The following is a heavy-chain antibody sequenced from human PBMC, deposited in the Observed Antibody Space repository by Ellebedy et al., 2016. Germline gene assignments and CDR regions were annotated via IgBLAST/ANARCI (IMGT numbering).Heavy chain of an antibody. CDR2: IYYSGST. Sequence: SETLSLTCTVSGGSISSYYWSWIRQPPGKGLEWIGHIYYSGSTNYNPSLKSRVTISVDTSKNQFSLKLSSVTAADTAVYYCARDSLGDGYLDYWGQGTLVTVSS. D-gene: IGHD5-24*01. V-gene: IGHV4-59*01. J-gene: IGHJ4*02. CDR3: ARDSLGDGYLDY. CDR1: GGSISSYY.